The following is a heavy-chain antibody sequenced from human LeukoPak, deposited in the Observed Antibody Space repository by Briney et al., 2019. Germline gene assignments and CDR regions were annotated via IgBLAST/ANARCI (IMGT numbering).Heavy chain of an antibody. CDR2: IWYDGSNK. V-gene: IGHV3-33*01. Sequence: PGGSLRLSCAGSGFTFSTYWMSWVRQAPGKGLEWVAVIWYDGSNKYYADSVKGRFTISRDNSKNTLYLQMNSLRAEDTAVYYCARGASGMDVWGQGTTVTVSS. J-gene: IGHJ6*02. CDR1: GFTFSTYW. CDR3: ARGASGMDV.